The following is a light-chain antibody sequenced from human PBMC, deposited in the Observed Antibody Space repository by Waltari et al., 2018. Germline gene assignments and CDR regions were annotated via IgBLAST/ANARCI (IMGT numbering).Light chain of an antibody. Sequence: QLVLTQSPSASASLGASVNIPCPLSSEHSLYDIAWHQQHRERGPRFLMRLNSDGSHTKGDGIPDRFSGSSSGAERYLIISSLQYEDEADYYCQTWDPYIVVFGGGTKLTVL. J-gene: IGLJ2*01. CDR3: QTWDPYIVV. CDR1: SEHSLYD. V-gene: IGLV4-69*01. CDR2: LNSDGSH.